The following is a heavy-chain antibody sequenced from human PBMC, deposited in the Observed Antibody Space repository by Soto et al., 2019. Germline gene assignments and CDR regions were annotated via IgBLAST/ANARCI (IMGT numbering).Heavy chain of an antibody. CDR2: ISSSSGTI. CDR1: GFTFSSYS. Sequence: EVQLVESGGGLVQPGGSLRLSCAASGFTFSSYSMNWVRQAPGKGLEWVSYISSSSGTIYYADSVKGRFPISRDNAKNSLYLQMNSLRAEDTAVYYCARDGYDLPFGYWGQGTLVTVSS. J-gene: IGHJ4*02. CDR3: ARDGYDLPFGY. D-gene: IGHD5-12*01. V-gene: IGHV3-48*01.